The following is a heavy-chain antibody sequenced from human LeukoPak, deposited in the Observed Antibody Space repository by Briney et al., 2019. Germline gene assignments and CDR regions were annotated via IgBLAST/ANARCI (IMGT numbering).Heavy chain of an antibody. D-gene: IGHD3-10*01. Sequence: PGGSLTLSCAASGFTVSNNYMTWVRQAPGKGLEWFSVVHSGGGTYYADSVEGRFTISRDNSKNTLYLRMNSLRAEDTAVYFCARFPGGGGHPSSGYWGQGTLVTVS. J-gene: IGHJ4*02. CDR2: VHSGGGT. V-gene: IGHV3-53*01. CDR3: ARFPGGGGHPSSGY. CDR1: GFTVSNNY.